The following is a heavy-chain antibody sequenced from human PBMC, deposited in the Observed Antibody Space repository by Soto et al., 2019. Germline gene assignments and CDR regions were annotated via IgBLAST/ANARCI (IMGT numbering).Heavy chain of an antibody. Sequence: SETLSLTCTVSGGSISGSYWSWIRQSPGKGLEWLGYVYYTGSTNYSPSLRSRVSISVDTSKNEFSLRLSSVTAADTAVYFCARSVAVPGAHIDYWGQGTQVTVSS. CDR2: VYYTGST. V-gene: IGHV4-59*01. J-gene: IGHJ4*02. CDR1: GGSISGSY. CDR3: ARSVAVPGAHIDY. D-gene: IGHD6-19*01.